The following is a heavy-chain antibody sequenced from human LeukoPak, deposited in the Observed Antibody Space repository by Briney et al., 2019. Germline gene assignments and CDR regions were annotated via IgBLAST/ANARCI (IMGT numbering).Heavy chain of an antibody. Sequence: GGSLRLSCAASGFTFSSYAMSWVRQAPGKGLEWVSAISGSGGSTYYADSVKGRFTTSRDNSKDTLYLQMNSLRAEDTAVYYCARTKYYFDYWGPGTLVTVSS. CDR1: GFTFSSYA. D-gene: IGHD1-7*01. J-gene: IGHJ4*02. CDR2: ISGSGGST. CDR3: ARTKYYFDY. V-gene: IGHV3-23*01.